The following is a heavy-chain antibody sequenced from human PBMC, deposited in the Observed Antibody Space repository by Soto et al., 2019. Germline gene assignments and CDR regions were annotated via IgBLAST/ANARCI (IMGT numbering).Heavy chain of an antibody. CDR1: GGSFSGYY. CDR2: INHSGST. D-gene: IGHD3-3*01. Sequence: SETLSLTCAVYGGSFSGYYWSWIRQPPGKGLEWIGEINHSGSTNYNPSPKSRVTISVDTSKNQFSLKLSSVTAADTAVYYCARGSGLRFLEWANWFDPWGQGTLVTVSS. V-gene: IGHV4-34*01. CDR3: ARGSGLRFLEWANWFDP. J-gene: IGHJ5*02.